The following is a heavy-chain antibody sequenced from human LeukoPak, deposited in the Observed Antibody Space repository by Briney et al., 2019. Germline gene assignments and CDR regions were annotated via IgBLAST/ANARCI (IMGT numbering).Heavy chain of an antibody. CDR2: ISSSSKYI. Sequence: PGGSLRLSCAASGFSFSSYWMSWVRQAPGKGLEWVSFISSSSKYIYYADSMKGRFTISRDNAKNSLYLQMNSLRAEDTAVYYCARDSGYDFFDYWGQGTLVSVSS. V-gene: IGHV3-21*01. CDR3: ARDSGYDFFDY. CDR1: GFSFSSYW. J-gene: IGHJ4*02. D-gene: IGHD5-12*01.